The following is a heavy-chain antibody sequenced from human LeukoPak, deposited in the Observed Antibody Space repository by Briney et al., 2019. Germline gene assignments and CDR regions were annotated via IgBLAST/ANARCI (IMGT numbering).Heavy chain of an antibody. D-gene: IGHD1-26*01. CDR3: ASLNPFSGRRNAFDI. V-gene: IGHV4-34*01. CDR2: VNHSGTA. Sequence: SETLSLTCAVHGGSFSGYYWSWIRQPPGQGLEWIGEVNHSGTARYNPSLESRVTISVDTSKSQSSLNVYFVTAADTAVYYCASLNPFSGRRNAFDIWGQGAMVTVSP. CDR1: GGSFSGYY. J-gene: IGHJ3*02.